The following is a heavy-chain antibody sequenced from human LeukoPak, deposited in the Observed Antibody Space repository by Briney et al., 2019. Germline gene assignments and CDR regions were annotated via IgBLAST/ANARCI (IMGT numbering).Heavy chain of an antibody. Sequence: GGSLRLSCAASGFTFSSYAMHWVRQAPGKGLEWVAVISYDGSNKYYADSVKGRFTISRDNAKNSLYLQMNSLRAEDTAVYYCASPQTRIPYWGQGTLVTVSS. J-gene: IGHJ4*02. CDR3: ASPQTRIPY. D-gene: IGHD2-15*01. V-gene: IGHV3-30-3*01. CDR2: ISYDGSNK. CDR1: GFTFSSYA.